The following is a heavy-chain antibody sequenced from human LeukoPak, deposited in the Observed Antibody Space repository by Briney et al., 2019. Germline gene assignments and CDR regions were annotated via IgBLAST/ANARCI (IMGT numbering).Heavy chain of an antibody. J-gene: IGHJ5*02. Sequence: GASVKVSCKASGYTFTGYYMHWVRQAPGQGLEWMGIINPSGGSTSYAQKFQGRVTMTRDTSTSTVYMELSSLRSEDTAVYYCARGPSRRGQTYYDFWSGYLGGYIVSWFDPWGPGTLVTVSS. V-gene: IGHV1-46*01. CDR2: INPSGGST. D-gene: IGHD3-3*01. CDR1: GYTFTGYY. CDR3: ARGPSRRGQTYYDFWSGYLGGYIVSWFDP.